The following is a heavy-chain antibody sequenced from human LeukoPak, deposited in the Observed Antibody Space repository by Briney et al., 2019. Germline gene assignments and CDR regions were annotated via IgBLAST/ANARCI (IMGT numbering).Heavy chain of an antibody. Sequence: SETLSLTCAVYGGPFSGYYWSWIRQPPGKGLEWIGEINHSGSTNYNPSLKNRATISVDMSKNQFSLKVHSVSAADTAMYYCARESSDSYWYFDLWGRGTLVTVSS. J-gene: IGHJ2*01. D-gene: IGHD2-21*02. V-gene: IGHV4-34*01. CDR2: INHSGST. CDR1: GGPFSGYY. CDR3: ARESSDSYWYFDL.